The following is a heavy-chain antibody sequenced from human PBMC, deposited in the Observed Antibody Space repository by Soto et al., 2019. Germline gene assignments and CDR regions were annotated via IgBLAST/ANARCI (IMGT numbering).Heavy chain of an antibody. J-gene: IGHJ4*02. Sequence: ASETLSLTCSVSGGSISHYYWSWIRQHPGKGLEWIGYIYYSGSTYYNPSLKSRVTISVDTSKNQFSLKLSSVTAADTAVYYCARDITQRYCSGGSCYGAGGFDYWGQGTLVTVSS. CDR1: GGSISHYY. D-gene: IGHD2-15*01. CDR2: IYYSGST. V-gene: IGHV4-31*03. CDR3: ARDITQRYCSGGSCYGAGGFDY.